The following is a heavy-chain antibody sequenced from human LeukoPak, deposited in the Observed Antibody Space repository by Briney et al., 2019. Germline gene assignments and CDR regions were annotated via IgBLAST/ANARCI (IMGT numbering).Heavy chain of an antibody. CDR1: GYTFTGYY. CDR2: INPNSGGT. Sequence: ASVKVSCKASGYTFTGYYMHWVRQAPGQGLEWMGWINPNSGGTNHAQKFQGRVTMTRDTSISTAYMELSRLRSDDTAVYYCARVFGELYDLNYWGQGTLVTVSS. D-gene: IGHD3-10*01. CDR3: ARVFGELYDLNY. V-gene: IGHV1-2*02. J-gene: IGHJ4*02.